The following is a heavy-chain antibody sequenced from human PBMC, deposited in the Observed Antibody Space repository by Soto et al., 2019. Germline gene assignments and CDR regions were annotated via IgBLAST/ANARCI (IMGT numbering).Heavy chain of an antibody. CDR3: ARSTGYCSGGSCSTDYYYYYGMDV. J-gene: IGHJ6*02. CDR2: IYPGDSDT. D-gene: IGHD2-15*01. V-gene: IGHV5-51*01. Sequence: GESLKISCKGSGYSFTSYWIGWVRQMPGKGLEWMGIIYPGDSDTRYSPSSQGQVTISADKSISTAYLQWSSLKASDTAMYYCARSTGYCSGGSCSTDYYYYYGMDVWGQGTTVTVSS. CDR1: GYSFTSYW.